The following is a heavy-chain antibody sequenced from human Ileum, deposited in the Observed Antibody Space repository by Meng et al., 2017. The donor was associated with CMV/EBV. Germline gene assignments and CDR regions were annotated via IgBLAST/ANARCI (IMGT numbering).Heavy chain of an antibody. V-gene: IGHV4-34*01. D-gene: IGHD5-24*01. CDR3: SRGADAYKSGRS. CDR1: CWSFSNYC. CDR2: IHPSGST. Sequence: HVQPQKWGGGPVVPSEALALTVVVVCWSFSNYCWSWVRQSPGKGLEWIGEIHPSGSTYYNPSLNSRVTMSVGTSKNQFSLNLRSVTAADTAVYYCSRGADAYKSGRSWGQGTLVTVSS. J-gene: IGHJ5*02.